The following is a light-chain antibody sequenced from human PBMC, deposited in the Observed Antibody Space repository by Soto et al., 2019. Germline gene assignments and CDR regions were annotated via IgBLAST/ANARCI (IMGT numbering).Light chain of an antibody. CDR3: CSFAGPSSI. J-gene: IGLJ2*01. Sequence: QSALTQPASVSGSLGQSITISCTGSSSDVGTYYFVSWYQQHPGKVPKLMIYEGTKRPSGVSDRFSGSKSGKTASLTISGLRTEDEGVYFCCSFAGPSSIFDGGTKLTVL. CDR1: SSDVGTYYF. V-gene: IGLV2-23*01. CDR2: EGT.